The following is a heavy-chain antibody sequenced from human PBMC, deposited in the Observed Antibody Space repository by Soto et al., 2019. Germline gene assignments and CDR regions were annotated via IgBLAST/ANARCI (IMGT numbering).Heavy chain of an antibody. CDR2: INHSGST. D-gene: IGHD6-19*01. CDR3: ARSSGWRNWYFDL. CDR1: GGSFSGYY. V-gene: IGHV4-34*01. Sequence: QVQLQQRGAGLLKPSETLSLTCAVYGGSFSGYYWSWIRQPPGKGLEWIGEINHSGSTNYNPSLKSRVTISVDTSKHQFSLQLSSVTAADTAVYYCARSSGWRNWYFDLWGRGTLVTVSS. J-gene: IGHJ2*01.